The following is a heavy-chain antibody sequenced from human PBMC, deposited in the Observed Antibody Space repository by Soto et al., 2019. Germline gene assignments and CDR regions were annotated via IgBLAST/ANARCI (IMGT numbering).Heavy chain of an antibody. V-gene: IGHV4-59*01. CDR2: IYYSGST. CDR3: SRGPSNWFDP. CDR1: GGSISSYY. Sequence: SETLSLTCTVSGGSISSYYWSWVRQPPGKGLEWIAYIYYSGSTNYNPSLKSRVTISVDTSKNQFSLKPSSVTAADTAVYYCSRGPSNWFDPWGQGTLVTVSS. J-gene: IGHJ5*02.